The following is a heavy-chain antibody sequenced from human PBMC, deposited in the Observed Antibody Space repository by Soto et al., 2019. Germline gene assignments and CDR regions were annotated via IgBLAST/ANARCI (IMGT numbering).Heavy chain of an antibody. CDR3: AKGGSSWESWFDP. J-gene: IGHJ5*02. V-gene: IGHV3-30*18. CDR2: ISYDGSNK. Sequence: ESGGGVVQPGRSLRLSCAASGFTFSSYGMHWVRQAPGKGLEWVAVISYDGSNKYYADSVKGRFTISRDNSKNTLYLQMNSLRAEDTAVYYCAKGGSSWESWFDPWGQGTLVTVSS. CDR1: GFTFSSYG. D-gene: IGHD6-13*01.